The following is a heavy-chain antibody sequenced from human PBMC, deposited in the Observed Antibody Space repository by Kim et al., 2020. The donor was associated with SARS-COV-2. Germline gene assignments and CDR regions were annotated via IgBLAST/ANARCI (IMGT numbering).Heavy chain of an antibody. CDR2: ISYDGSNK. CDR3: ARDRLDIVVVPAAMGLDY. Sequence: GGSLRLSCAASGFTFSSYAMHWVRQAPGKGLEWVAVISYDGSNKYYADSVKGRFTISRDNSKNTLYLQMNSLRAEDTAVYYCARDRLDIVVVPAAMGLDYWGQGTLVTVSS. V-gene: IGHV3-30*04. CDR1: GFTFSSYA. J-gene: IGHJ4*02. D-gene: IGHD2-2*03.